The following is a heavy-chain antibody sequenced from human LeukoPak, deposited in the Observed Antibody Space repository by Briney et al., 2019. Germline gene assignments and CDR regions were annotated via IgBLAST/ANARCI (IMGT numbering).Heavy chain of an antibody. CDR2: IWYDGSNK. D-gene: IGHD2-2*01. CDR3: AKSGSSTSFDP. CDR1: GFTFSSYG. J-gene: IGHJ5*02. V-gene: IGHV3-33*06. Sequence: PGGSLRLSCAASGFTFSSYGMHWVRQAPGKGLEWVAVIWYDGSNKYYADSVKGRFTISRDNSKNTLYLQMNSLRAEDTAVYYCAKSGSSTSFDPWGQGTLVTVSS.